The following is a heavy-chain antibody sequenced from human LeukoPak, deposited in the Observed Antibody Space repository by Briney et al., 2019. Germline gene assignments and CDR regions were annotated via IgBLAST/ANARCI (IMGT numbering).Heavy chain of an antibody. CDR2: ISSSGSTI. V-gene: IGHV3-48*03. CDR3: ARAYSGSYTGGY. D-gene: IGHD1-26*01. Sequence: GGSLRLSCAASGFTFSSYEMNWVRQAPGQGLEWVSYISSSGSTIYYADSVKGRFTISRDNAKNSLYLQMNSLRAEDTAVYYCARAYSGSYTGGYWGQGTLVTVSS. J-gene: IGHJ4*02. CDR1: GFTFSSYE.